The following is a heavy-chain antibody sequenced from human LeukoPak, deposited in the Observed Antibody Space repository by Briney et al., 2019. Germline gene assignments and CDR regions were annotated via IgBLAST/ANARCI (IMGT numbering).Heavy chain of an antibody. CDR1: GGSFSGYY. CDR3: ARARYCSSTSCYTADAFDI. V-gene: IGHV4-34*01. Sequence: PSETLSLTCAVYGGSFSGYYWSWIRQPPGKGLEWIGEINHSGSTNYNPSLKSRVTISVDTSKNQFSLKLSSVTAADTAVYYCARARYCSSTSCYTADAFDIWGQGTMVTVSS. J-gene: IGHJ3*02. D-gene: IGHD2-2*02. CDR2: INHSGST.